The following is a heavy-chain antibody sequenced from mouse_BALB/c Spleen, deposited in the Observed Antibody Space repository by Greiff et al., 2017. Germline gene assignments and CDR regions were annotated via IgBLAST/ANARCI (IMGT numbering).Heavy chain of an antibody. CDR1: GFTFSDYY. CDR2: ISDGGSYT. V-gene: IGHV5-4*02. Sequence: EVKVVESGGGLVKPGGSLKLSCAASGFTFSDYYMYWVRQTPEKRLEWVATISDGGSYTYYPDSVKGRFTISRDNAKNNLYLQMSNLKSEDTAMYYCARDGYWGQGTTLTVSS. J-gene: IGHJ2*01. CDR3: ARDGY.